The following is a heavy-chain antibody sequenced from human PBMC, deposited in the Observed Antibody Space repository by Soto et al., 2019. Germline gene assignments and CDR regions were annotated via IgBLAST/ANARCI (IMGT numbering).Heavy chain of an antibody. J-gene: IGHJ4*02. D-gene: IGHD1-26*01. Sequence: EVQLLESGGGLVQPGGSLRLSCAASGFTFSSYAMRWVRQAPVKGLEWVSAISGSGDSTYYADSVKGRFTISRDNSKNPVLLAMDSLRAEEPAVKYCARRGSGSYYDYWGQGTLVTVSS. CDR2: ISGSGDST. CDR1: GFTFSSYA. CDR3: ARRGSGSYYDY. V-gene: IGHV3-23*01.